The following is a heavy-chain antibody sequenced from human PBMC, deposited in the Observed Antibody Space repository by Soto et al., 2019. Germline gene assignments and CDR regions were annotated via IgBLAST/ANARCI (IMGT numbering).Heavy chain of an antibody. CDR3: AAVRYYYDSSGIPPPLGVDP. Sequence: GASVKVSCKASGFTFTSSAMQWVRQARGQRLEWIGWIVVGSGNTNYAQKFQERVTITRDMSTSTAYMELSSLRSGVTAVYYCAAVRYYYDSSGIPPPLGVDPWGQGTLVTVSS. J-gene: IGHJ5*02. D-gene: IGHD3-22*01. V-gene: IGHV1-58*02. CDR2: IVVGSGNT. CDR1: GFTFTSSA.